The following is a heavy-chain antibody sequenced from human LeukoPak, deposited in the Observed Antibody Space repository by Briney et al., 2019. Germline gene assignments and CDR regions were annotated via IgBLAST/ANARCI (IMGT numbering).Heavy chain of an antibody. CDR1: GGSISSYY. D-gene: IGHD3-9*01. J-gene: IGHJ4*02. Sequence: SETLSLTCTVSGGSISSYYWSWIRQPPGKGLEWIGYIYYSGSTNYNPSLKSRVTISVDTSKNQFSLKLSSVTAADTAVYYCARFGSSYDILTGYAPYYFDYWGQGTLVTVSS. CDR2: IYYSGST. CDR3: ARFGSSYDILTGYAPYYFDY. V-gene: IGHV4-59*01.